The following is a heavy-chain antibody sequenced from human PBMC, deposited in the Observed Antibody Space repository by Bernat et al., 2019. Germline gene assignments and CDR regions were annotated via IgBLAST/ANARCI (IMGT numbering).Heavy chain of an antibody. D-gene: IGHD6-19*01. J-gene: IGHJ4*02. Sequence: EVQLLESGGGLVQPGGSLRLSCAASGFTFSSYAMSWVRQAPGKGLEWVSAISGSGGSTYYADSVKGWFTISRDNSKNTLYLQMNSLRDEDTAVYYCAEERGSSGWFGGYYCRYWGQGPLVTVSP. V-gene: IGHV3-23*01. CDR2: ISGSGGST. CDR1: GFTFSSYA. CDR3: AEERGSSGWFGGYYCRY.